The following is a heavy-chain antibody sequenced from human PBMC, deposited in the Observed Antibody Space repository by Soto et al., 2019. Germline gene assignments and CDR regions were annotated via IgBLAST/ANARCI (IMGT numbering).Heavy chain of an antibody. J-gene: IGHJ5*01. CDR2: VYYRGSI. Sequence: SETLSLTCTVSGDSISSPDYYWSWIRQAPGKGLELIGYVYYRGSIYYTPSFESRVTISVDTSKNQFSLKLNSVTAADSAMYFCARVTFTPYWSDSWGQGILVTVSS. CDR1: GDSISSPDYY. D-gene: IGHD3-3*02. V-gene: IGHV4-30-4*02. CDR3: ARVTFTPYWSDS.